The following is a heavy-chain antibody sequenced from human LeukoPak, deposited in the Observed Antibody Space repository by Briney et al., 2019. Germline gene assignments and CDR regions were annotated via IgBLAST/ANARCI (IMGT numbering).Heavy chain of an antibody. CDR1: GSTFSRYA. J-gene: IGHJ4*02. V-gene: IGHV3-30-3*01. Sequence: GGSLRLSCADSGSTFSRYAMHWVRQAPGKGLEWVSVISYDGIYKYYADSVKGRFTISRDNSKNTLYLQMNSLRPEDTGVYYCAKDPQDFYGSSGYRPERYWGQGTLVTVSS. CDR3: AKDPQDFYGSSGYRPERY. D-gene: IGHD3-22*01. CDR2: ISYDGIYK.